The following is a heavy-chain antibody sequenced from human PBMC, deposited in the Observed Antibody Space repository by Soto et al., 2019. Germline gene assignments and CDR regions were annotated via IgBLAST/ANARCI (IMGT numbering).Heavy chain of an antibody. Sequence: PSETLSLTCTVSGGSISTRSSYWGWIRQPPGKGLEWIGSIYYIGNTYYNPSLKSRVTISIDSSKTRFSLNLNSVTTADTAVYYCARGPRNLRGQQLVRWGNYYYGMDGWGQGTTVTVAS. D-gene: IGHD6-13*01. CDR3: ARGPRNLRGQQLVRWGNYYYGMDG. V-gene: IGHV4-39*02. J-gene: IGHJ6*02. CDR1: GGSISTRSSY. CDR2: IYYIGNT.